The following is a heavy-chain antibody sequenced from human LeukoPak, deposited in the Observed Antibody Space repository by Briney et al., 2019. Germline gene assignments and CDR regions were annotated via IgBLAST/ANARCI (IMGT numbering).Heavy chain of an antibody. D-gene: IGHD3-3*01. CDR2: IYYSGST. CDR1: GGSISSGGYY. CDR3: ARGLYDFWSGYYDAFDI. J-gene: IGHJ3*02. Sequence: SETLSLTCTVSGGSISSGGYYWSWIRQHPGKGLEWIGYIYYSGSTYYNPSLKSRVTISVDTSKNQFSPKLSSVTAADTAVYYCARGLYDFWSGYYDAFDIWGQGTMVTVSS. V-gene: IGHV4-31*03.